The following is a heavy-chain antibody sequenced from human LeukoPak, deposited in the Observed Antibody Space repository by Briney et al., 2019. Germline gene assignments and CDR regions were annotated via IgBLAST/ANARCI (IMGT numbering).Heavy chain of an antibody. CDR2: IYYSGST. J-gene: IGHJ4*02. D-gene: IGHD3-16*01. V-gene: IGHV4-59*01. Sequence: PSETLSLTCTVSGGSISSSYWGWIRQPPGKGLEWIGYIYYSGSTNYNPSLNSRVTISVDTSKNQFSLKLSSVTAADTAVYYCARGWGYFDYWDQGTLVTVSS. CDR1: GGSISSSY. CDR3: ARGWGYFDY.